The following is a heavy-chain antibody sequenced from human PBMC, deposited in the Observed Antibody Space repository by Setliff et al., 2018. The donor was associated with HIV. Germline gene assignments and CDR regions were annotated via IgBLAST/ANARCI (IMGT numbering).Heavy chain of an antibody. V-gene: IGHV1-2*06. CDR2: INPNNGDT. J-gene: IGHJ6*03. D-gene: IGHD6-19*01. Sequence: ASVKVSCKASGYTFTSYAIHWVRQAPGQGLEWMGRINPNNGDTNSAQKFQGRVTMTRDTSISTAYMELSRLRSDDTAVYYCARDRWVWGGSDSGYYYYFMDVWGKGTTVTVSS. CDR1: GYTFTSYA. CDR3: ARDRWVWGGSDSGYYYYFMDV.